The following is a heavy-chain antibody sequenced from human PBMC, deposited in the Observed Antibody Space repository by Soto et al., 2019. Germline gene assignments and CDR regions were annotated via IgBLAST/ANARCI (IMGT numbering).Heavy chain of an antibody. CDR3: ARVYRSGGSCHHLDQ. J-gene: IGHJ4*02. Sequence: EVQLVESGGGLVQPGGSLRLSCAASGFTFSSYWMHWVRQAPGKGLVWVSRINSDGSSTSYADSVKGRFTISRDNAKNTLYLQMNSLRAEDTAVYYCARVYRSGGSCHHLDQWGQGTPVTVSS. D-gene: IGHD2-15*01. V-gene: IGHV3-74*01. CDR2: INSDGSST. CDR1: GFTFSSYW.